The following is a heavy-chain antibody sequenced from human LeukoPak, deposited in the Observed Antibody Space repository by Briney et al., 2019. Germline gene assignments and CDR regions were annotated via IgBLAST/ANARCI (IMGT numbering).Heavy chain of an antibody. D-gene: IGHD3-22*01. Sequence: SQTLSLTCTVSSGSISSSNYYWSWIRQPPGKGLEWIGYIYYSGSTNYNPSLKSRVTISVDTSKNQFSLKLSSVTAADTAVYYGARGNYYDSSGYYYWGQGTPVTVSS. CDR2: IYYSGST. J-gene: IGHJ4*02. CDR1: SGSISSSNYY. V-gene: IGHV4-61*01. CDR3: ARGNYYDSSGYYY.